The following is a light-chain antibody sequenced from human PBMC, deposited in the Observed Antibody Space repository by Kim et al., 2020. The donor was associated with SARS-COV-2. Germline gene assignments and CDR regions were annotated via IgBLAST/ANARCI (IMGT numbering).Light chain of an antibody. CDR2: KAS. V-gene: IGKV1-5*03. Sequence: DIQMTQSPSTLSASVGDRVTITCRASQSISNWLAWYQQKPGKAPKLLIYKASILESGVPSRFSGSGSETEFTLTVSSLQPDDFATYYCQQYNTYSRTFGQGTKVDIK. CDR3: QQYNTYSRT. J-gene: IGKJ1*01. CDR1: QSISNW.